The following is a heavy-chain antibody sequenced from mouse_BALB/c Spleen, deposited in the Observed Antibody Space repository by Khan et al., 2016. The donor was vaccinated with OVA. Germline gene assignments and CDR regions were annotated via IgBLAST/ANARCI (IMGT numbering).Heavy chain of an antibody. D-gene: IGHD3-3*01. CDR2: INPKNGVT. V-gene: IGHV1-18*01. J-gene: IGHJ4*01. CDR1: GYTFTEYT. Sequence: EVKLQESGPELVKPGASVKISCKTSGYTFTEYTLHWVKQSHGKSLEWIGVINPKNGVTSYNQKFKGKATLTVDKSSSTAYMEVRSLTSEDSAVYYCARDAGRYWGQGTSVTVSS. CDR3: ARDAGRY.